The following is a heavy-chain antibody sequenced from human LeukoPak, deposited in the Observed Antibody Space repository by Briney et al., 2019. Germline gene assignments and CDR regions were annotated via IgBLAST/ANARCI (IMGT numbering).Heavy chain of an antibody. Sequence: SETLSLTCTVSGYSISSGYYWGWIRQPPGKGLEWIGSIYHSGSTYYNPSLKSRVTISVDTSKNQSSLKLSSVTAADTAVYYCARGKLLWFGELYPYYFDYWGQGTLVTVSS. V-gene: IGHV4-38-2*02. CDR1: GYSISSGYY. J-gene: IGHJ4*02. D-gene: IGHD3-10*01. CDR2: IYHSGST. CDR3: ARGKLLWFGELYPYYFDY.